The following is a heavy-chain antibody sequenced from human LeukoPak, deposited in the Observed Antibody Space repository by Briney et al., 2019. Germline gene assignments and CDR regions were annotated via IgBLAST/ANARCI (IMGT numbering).Heavy chain of an antibody. J-gene: IGHJ5*02. D-gene: IGHD3-10*01. Sequence: PGGSLRLSCAASGFTFSSYSMNWVRQAPGKGLEWVSSISSSSSYIYYADSVKGRFTISRDNAKNSLYLQMNSLRAEDTAVYYCARDVPDHGELSGGNWFDPWGQGTLVTVSS. V-gene: IGHV3-21*01. CDR2: ISSSSSYI. CDR3: ARDVPDHGELSGGNWFDP. CDR1: GFTFSSYS.